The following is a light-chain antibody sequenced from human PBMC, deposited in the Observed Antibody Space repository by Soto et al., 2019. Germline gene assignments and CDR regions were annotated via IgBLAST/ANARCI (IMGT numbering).Light chain of an antibody. CDR3: QHADSFPLIT. CDR2: AAS. V-gene: IGKV1-12*01. J-gene: IGKJ5*01. Sequence: DIQMTQSPSSVSASVGDRVTITCRSSEDISTWLAWYQQKPGKAPKLLIYAASSLQSGVPSRFSGSGSGTDFTLIISSLQPEDFATYYCQHADSFPLITFGQGTRLDIK. CDR1: EDISTW.